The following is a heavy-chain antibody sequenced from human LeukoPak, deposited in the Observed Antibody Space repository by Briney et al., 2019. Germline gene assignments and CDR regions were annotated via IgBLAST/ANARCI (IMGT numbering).Heavy chain of an antibody. D-gene: IGHD6-19*01. CDR1: GFTFSSYW. J-gene: IGHJ4*02. Sequence: GGSLRLSCAASGFTFSSYWMHWVRHAPGKGLVWVTRINSDGSSTSYADSVKGRFTISRDNAKNTLYLQMNSLRAEDTAVYYCARTSSGWYVLDYWGQGTLVTVSS. CDR2: INSDGSST. CDR3: ARTSSGWYVLDY. V-gene: IGHV3-74*01.